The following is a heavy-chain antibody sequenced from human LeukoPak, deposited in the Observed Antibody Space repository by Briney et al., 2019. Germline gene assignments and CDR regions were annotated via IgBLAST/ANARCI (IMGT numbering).Heavy chain of an antibody. J-gene: IGHJ5*02. CDR2: IYPGDSDT. D-gene: IGHD6-13*01. CDR1: GYSFTSYW. V-gene: IGHV5-51*01. CDR3: ARHIVAATNWFDP. Sequence: RGESLKISCKGSGYSFTSYWIGWVRQMPGKGLEWMGIIYPGDSDTRYSPSFQGQVTTSADKSISTAYLQWSSLKASDTAMYYCARHIVAATNWFDPWGQGTLVTVSS.